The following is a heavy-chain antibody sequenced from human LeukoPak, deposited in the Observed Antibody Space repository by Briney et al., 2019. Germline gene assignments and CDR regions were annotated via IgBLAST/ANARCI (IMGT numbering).Heavy chain of an antibody. CDR1: GFTLSSYS. CDR3: ARDWAYCSSTSCYIYYYYMDV. D-gene: IGHD2-2*02. J-gene: IGHJ6*03. CDR2: ISSSSSNI. V-gene: IGHV3-48*01. Sequence: GGSLRLSCAASGFTLSSYSMNWVRQAPGKGLDWVSYISSSSSNIYYADSVKGRFTISRDNAKNSLYLQMNSLRAEDTAVYYCARDWAYCSSTSCYIYYYYMDVWGKGTTVTVSS.